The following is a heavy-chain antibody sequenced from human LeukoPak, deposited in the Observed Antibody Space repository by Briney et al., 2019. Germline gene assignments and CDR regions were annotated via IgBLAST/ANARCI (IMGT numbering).Heavy chain of an antibody. Sequence: SETLSLTCTVSGGSISTYYWNWIRQPPGKGLEWIGYISNRGSTKYNPSLKSRVTISVDTSKNQISLRLNSVTAADTAVYYCAKNYYGSGRMDVWGKGTTVTISS. CDR1: GGSISTYY. CDR3: AKNYYGSGRMDV. V-gene: IGHV4-59*01. CDR2: ISNRGST. D-gene: IGHD3-10*01. J-gene: IGHJ6*03.